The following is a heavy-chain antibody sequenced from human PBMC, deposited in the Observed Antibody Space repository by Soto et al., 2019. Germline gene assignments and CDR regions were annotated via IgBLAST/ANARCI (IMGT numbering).Heavy chain of an antibody. Sequence: QVQLVQSGAEVKKPGASVKVSCKASGYTFTSSGMSWVGRAPGQGLEWMGWISAPTGSSEYAQRFQGRVNMTTDRSTSTAYMELRSLRSDDTAVYYCARAFFYQGSDSRGYSFDAFDFWGPGTLVTVSS. J-gene: IGHJ3*01. D-gene: IGHD3-22*01. CDR2: ISAPTGSS. CDR1: GYTFTSSG. V-gene: IGHV1-18*01. CDR3: ARAFFYQGSDSRGYSFDAFDF.